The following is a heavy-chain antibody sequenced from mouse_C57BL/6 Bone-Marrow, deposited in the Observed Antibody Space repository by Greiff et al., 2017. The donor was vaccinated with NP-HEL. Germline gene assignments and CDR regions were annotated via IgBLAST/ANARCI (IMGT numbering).Heavy chain of an antibody. Sequence: QVQLKESGPGLVAPSQSLSITCTVSGFSLTSYAISWVRQPPGKGLEWLGVIWTGGGTNYNSALKSRLSIRKDNSKSQVFLKMNRLQTDDTARYYCSSRITTVVATNYYAMDYWGQGTSVTVSS. CDR1: GFSLTSYA. CDR2: IWTGGGT. J-gene: IGHJ4*01. V-gene: IGHV2-9-1*01. CDR3: SSRITTVVATNYYAMDY. D-gene: IGHD1-1*01.